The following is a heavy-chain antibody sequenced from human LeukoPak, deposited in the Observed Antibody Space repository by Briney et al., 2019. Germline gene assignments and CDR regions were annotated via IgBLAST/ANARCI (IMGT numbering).Heavy chain of an antibody. V-gene: IGHV3-30-3*01. CDR3: ASPLKGAVTRLYYYGMDV. D-gene: IGHD4-17*01. J-gene: IGHJ6*02. CDR1: GFTFSSYA. Sequence: GGSLRLSCAASGFTFSSYAMHWVRQAPGKGLEWVAVISYDGSNKYYADSVKGRFTISRDNSKNTLYLQMNSLRAEDTAVYSCASPLKGAVTRLYYYGMDVWGQGTTVTVSS. CDR2: ISYDGSNK.